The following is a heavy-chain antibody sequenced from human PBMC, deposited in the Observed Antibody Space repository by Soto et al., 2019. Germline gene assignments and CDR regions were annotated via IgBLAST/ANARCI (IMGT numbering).Heavy chain of an antibody. CDR3: AKDRQWLASFDY. D-gene: IGHD6-19*01. Sequence: VGSLRLSCAASGFTFSSYGMHWVRQAPGKGLEWVAVISYDGSNKYYADSVKGRFTISRDNSKNTLYLQMNSLRAEDTAVYYCAKDRQWLASFDYWGQGTLVTVSS. V-gene: IGHV3-30*18. CDR1: GFTFSSYG. CDR2: ISYDGSNK. J-gene: IGHJ4*02.